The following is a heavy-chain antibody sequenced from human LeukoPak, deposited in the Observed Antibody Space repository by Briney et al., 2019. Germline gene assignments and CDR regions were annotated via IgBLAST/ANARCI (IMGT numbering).Heavy chain of an antibody. V-gene: IGHV4-59*08. CDR2: IYYSGST. CDR3: ARGLDTAMVEQYYFDY. J-gene: IGHJ4*02. D-gene: IGHD5-18*01. CDR1: GGSISSYY. Sequence: SETLSLTCTVSGGSISSYYWSWIRQPPGKGLEWVGYIYYSGSTYYNPSLKRRVTISVDTSKNLFSLKLSSVTAADTAVYYCARGLDTAMVEQYYFDYWGQGPLVTVSS.